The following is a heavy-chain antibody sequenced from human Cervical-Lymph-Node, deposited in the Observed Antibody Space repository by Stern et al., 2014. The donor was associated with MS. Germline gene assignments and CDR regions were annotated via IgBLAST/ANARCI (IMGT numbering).Heavy chain of an antibody. Sequence: QVQLQESGPGLVKPSETLSLTCTVSGASISGYYWSWIRQTPGKGLEWIGYIYYSGSTNYNPSLKSRVTISIDTSKNQFSLKLSSVTAADTAVYYCARSGYGDHFDFWGQGTLVFVSS. J-gene: IGHJ4*02. CDR1: GASISGYY. V-gene: IGHV4-59*01. D-gene: IGHD4-17*01. CDR3: ARSGYGDHFDF. CDR2: IYYSGST.